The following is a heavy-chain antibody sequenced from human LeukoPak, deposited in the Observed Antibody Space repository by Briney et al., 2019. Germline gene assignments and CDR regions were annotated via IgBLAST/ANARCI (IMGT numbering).Heavy chain of an antibody. V-gene: IGHV3-30-3*01. J-gene: IGHJ4*02. Sequence: GRSLRLSCAVSGFTFSSYPMHWVRQAPGKGLEWVALISSDGSDKKYADSVKGRFTISRDNSRNTLYLQMNSLRAEDTAVYYCAKDAMIVVVTQDYFDYWGQGTLVTVSS. CDR3: AKDAMIVVVTQDYFDY. D-gene: IGHD3-22*01. CDR2: ISSDGSDK. CDR1: GFTFSSYP.